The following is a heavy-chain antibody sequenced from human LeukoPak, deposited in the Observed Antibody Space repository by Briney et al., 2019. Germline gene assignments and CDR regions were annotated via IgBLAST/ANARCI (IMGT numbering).Heavy chain of an antibody. D-gene: IGHD4-17*01. J-gene: IGHJ4*02. Sequence: ASVKVSCKASGYTFTSYFMHWVRQAPGQGLDWMGIINPSGGGTSYAQKFQGRVTMTRDTSTSTVYMELSSLRSEDTAVYYCARDSADYGDYDYWGQGTLVTVSS. CDR2: INPSGGGT. V-gene: IGHV1-46*01. CDR1: GYTFTSYF. CDR3: ARDSADYGDYDY.